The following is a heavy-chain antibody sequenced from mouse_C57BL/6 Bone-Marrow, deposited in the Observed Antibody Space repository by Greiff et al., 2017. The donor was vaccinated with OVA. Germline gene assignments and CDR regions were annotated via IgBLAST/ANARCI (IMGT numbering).Heavy chain of an antibody. D-gene: IGHD2-1*01. CDR1: GYAFTNYL. CDR2: INPGSGGT. Sequence: QVQLKESGAELVRPGTSVKVSCKASGYAFTNYLIEWVKQRPGQGLEWIGVINPGSGGTNYYEKFKGKATLSAVKTSITAYMQLSSLTSAVSAVYFSARSDRAGVRFAYWGQGTLVTVSA. V-gene: IGHV1-54*01. J-gene: IGHJ3*01. CDR3: ARSDRAGVRFAY.